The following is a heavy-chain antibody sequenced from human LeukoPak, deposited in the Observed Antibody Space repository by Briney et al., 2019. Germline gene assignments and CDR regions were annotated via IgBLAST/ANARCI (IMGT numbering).Heavy chain of an antibody. V-gene: IGHV5-51*01. J-gene: IGHJ5*02. CDR3: ARGVYSSRNRYNWFDP. D-gene: IGHD1-14*01. CDR2: IYPGDSDT. CDR1: GYSFTSYW. Sequence: GESLKISCKGSGYSFTSYWIGWVRQMPGKGLEWMGIIYPGDSDTRYSPSFQGQVTISADKSISTAYLQWSSLKASDTAMYYCARGVYSSRNRYNWFDPWGQGTLVTVSS.